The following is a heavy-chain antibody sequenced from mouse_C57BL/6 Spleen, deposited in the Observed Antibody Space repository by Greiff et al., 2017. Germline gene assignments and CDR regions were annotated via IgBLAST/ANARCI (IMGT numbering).Heavy chain of an antibody. CDR2: IDPETGGT. CDR1: GYTFTDYE. V-gene: IGHV1-15*01. Sequence: QVQLQQSGAELVRPGASVTLSCKASGYTFTDYEMHWVKQTPVHGLEWIGAIDPETGGTAYNQKFKGKAILTADKSSSTAYMELRSLTSEASAVYYCTSPSSSYWYFDVWGTGTTVTVSS. CDR3: TSPSSSYWYFDV. J-gene: IGHJ1*03. D-gene: IGHD1-1*01.